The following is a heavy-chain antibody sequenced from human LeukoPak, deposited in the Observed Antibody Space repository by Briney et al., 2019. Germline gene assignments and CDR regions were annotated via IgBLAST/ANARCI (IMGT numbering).Heavy chain of an antibody. CDR2: IYYSGST. CDR3: ARDVPSYPY. Sequence: PSETLSLTCTVSGGSIGSYYWSWIRQPPGKGLEWIGYIYYSGSTNYNPSLKSRVTISVDTSKNQFSLKLSSVTAADTAVYYCARDVPSYPYWGQGPLVTVSS. V-gene: IGHV4-59*01. J-gene: IGHJ4*02. CDR1: GGSIGSYY.